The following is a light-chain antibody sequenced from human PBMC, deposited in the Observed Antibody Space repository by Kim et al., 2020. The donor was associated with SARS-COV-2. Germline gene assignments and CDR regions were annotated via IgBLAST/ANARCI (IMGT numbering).Light chain of an antibody. V-gene: IGLV3-19*01. J-gene: IGLJ2*01. Sequence: GQTVRLTRQGDSLRSYSVTWYQQKPGQAPVLVIYGKIDRPAGIPDRFSGSSSGNTASLTITGAQAEDEADYYCNSRDSSGNHLGIFGGGTQLTVL. CDR1: SLRSYS. CDR3: NSRDSSGNHLGI. CDR2: GKI.